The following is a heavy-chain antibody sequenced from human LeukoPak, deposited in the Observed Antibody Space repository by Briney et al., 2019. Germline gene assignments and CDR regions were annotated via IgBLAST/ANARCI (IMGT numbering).Heavy chain of an antibody. CDR1: GGSFSGYY. D-gene: IGHD2-2*01. Sequence: SETLSLTCAVYGGSFSGYYWSWIRQPPGKGLEWIGEINHSGSTNYNPSLKSRVTISVDTSKNQFSLKLSSVTAADTAVYYCARRAGYCSSTSCRLGDWFCDYWGQGTLVTVSS. CDR2: INHSGST. V-gene: IGHV4-34*01. CDR3: ARRAGYCSSTSCRLGDWFCDY. J-gene: IGHJ4*02.